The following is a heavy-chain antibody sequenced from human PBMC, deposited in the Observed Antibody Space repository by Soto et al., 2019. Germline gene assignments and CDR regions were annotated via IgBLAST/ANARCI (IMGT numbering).Heavy chain of an antibody. V-gene: IGHV5-51*01. CDR2: IYPRDSDT. Sequence: PGESLKISCKASGYSITSDWIGWVRQMPGKGLEWMGIIYPRDSDTRYSPSFEGQVTISADKTTNTAYLQWSRLKASDTAIYFCVRHHIVATPRGWFDPWGQGTLVTV. J-gene: IGHJ5*02. CDR1: GYSITSDW. CDR3: VRHHIVATPRGWFDP. D-gene: IGHD5-12*01.